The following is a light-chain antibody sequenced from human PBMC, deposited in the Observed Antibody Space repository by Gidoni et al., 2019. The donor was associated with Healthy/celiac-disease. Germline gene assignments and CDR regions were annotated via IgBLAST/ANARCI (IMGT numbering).Light chain of an antibody. Sequence: QSALTPPRTVSGSPGQSVTISCTGTSSDVGGYNYVSWYQQHPGKAPNLMIYDGSKRPSVVPDRFSGSKSGNAASLTSSGLQAEDEADYYCCSYAGSYTLYVFGTGTKVTVL. CDR3: CSYAGSYTLYV. CDR2: DGS. V-gene: IGLV2-11*01. CDR1: SSDVGGYNY. J-gene: IGLJ1*01.